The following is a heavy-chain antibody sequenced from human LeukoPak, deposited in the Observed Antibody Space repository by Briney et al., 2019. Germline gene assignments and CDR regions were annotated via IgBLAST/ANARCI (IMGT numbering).Heavy chain of an antibody. CDR2: ISSSSSYI. CDR3: ARDLVREGFGELSDPRFDP. J-gene: IGHJ5*02. D-gene: IGHD3-10*01. Sequence: SGGPLRLSCAASGFTFSSYSMNWVRQAPGKGLEWVSSISSSSSYIYYADSVKGRFTISRDNAKNSLYLQMNSLRAEDTAVYYCARDLVREGFGELSDPRFDPWGQGTLVTVSS. CDR1: GFTFSSYS. V-gene: IGHV3-21*01.